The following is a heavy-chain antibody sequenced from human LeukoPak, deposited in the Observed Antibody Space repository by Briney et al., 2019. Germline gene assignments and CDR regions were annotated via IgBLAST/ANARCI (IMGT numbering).Heavy chain of an antibody. V-gene: IGHV1-2*02. D-gene: IGHD2-2*01. J-gene: IGHJ4*02. CDR1: GYTFTGYY. Sequence: GASVKVSCKASGYTFTGYYMYWVRQAPGQGLEWMGWINPNSGGTNYAQKFQGRVTMTRDTSISTAYMELSRLRSDDTAVYYCARARPYCSSTSCYGYSFDYWGQGTLVTVSS. CDR2: INPNSGGT. CDR3: ARARPYCSSTSCYGYSFDY.